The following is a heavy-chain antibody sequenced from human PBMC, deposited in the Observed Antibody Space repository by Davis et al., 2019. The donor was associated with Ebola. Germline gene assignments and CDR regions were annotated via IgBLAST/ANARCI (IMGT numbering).Heavy chain of an antibody. J-gene: IGHJ4*02. CDR2: ISYDGSNK. Sequence: PGESLKISCAASGFTFSSYGMHWVRQAPGKGLEWVAVISYDGSNKYYADSVKGRFTISRDNSKNTLYLQMNSLRAEDTAVYYCAKAFGYWELLVAFDYWGQGTLVTVSS. CDR1: GFTFSSYG. V-gene: IGHV3-30*18. D-gene: IGHD1-26*01. CDR3: AKAFGYWELLVAFDY.